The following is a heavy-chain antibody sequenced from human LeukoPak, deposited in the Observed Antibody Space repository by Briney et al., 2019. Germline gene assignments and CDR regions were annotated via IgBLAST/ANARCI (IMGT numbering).Heavy chain of an antibody. V-gene: IGHV1-18*01. CDR1: GYTFTSYG. J-gene: IGHJ4*02. Sequence: ASVKVSCKASGYTFTSYGISWVRQAPGQGLEWMGWISAYNGNTNYAQKLQGRVIMTTDTSTRTAYMELRSLRPDDTAVYYCARVYLGIYYDGSPSPFDYWGQGTLVTVSS. CDR2: ISAYNGNT. CDR3: ARVYLGIYYDGSPSPFDY. D-gene: IGHD3-22*01.